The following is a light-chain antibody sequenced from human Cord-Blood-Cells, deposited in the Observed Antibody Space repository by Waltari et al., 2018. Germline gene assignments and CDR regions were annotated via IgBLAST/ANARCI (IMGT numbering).Light chain of an antibody. CDR1: SSAVGGYNY. V-gene: IGLV2-11*01. CDR3: CSYAGSYTWV. Sequence: QSALTQPRSVSGSPGQSVTISCTGTSSAVGGYNYVSRYQQHPGKDPKLMIYDVSKRPSGVPDRFSGSKSGNTASLTISGLQAEEEAEYYCCSYAGSYTWVFGGGTKLTVL. J-gene: IGLJ2*01. CDR2: DVS.